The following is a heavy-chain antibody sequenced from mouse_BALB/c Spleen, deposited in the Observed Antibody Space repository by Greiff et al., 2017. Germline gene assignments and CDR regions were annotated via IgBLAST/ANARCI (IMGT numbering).Heavy chain of an antibody. CDR2: ISSGSSTI. D-gene: IGHD2-14*01. J-gene: IGHJ4*01. V-gene: IGHV5-17*02. CDR1: GFTFSSFG. Sequence: EVQLVESGGGLVQPGGSRKLSCAASGFTFSSFGMHCVRQAPEKGLEWVAYISSGSSTIYYADTVKGRFTISRDNPKNTLFLQMTSLRSEDTAMYYCARSYYRYDGYAMDYWGQGTSVTVSS. CDR3: ARSYYRYDGYAMDY.